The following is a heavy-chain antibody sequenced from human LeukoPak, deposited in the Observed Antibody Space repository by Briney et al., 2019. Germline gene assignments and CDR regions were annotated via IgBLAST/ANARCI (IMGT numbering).Heavy chain of an antibody. CDR1: GGSVSSGSYY. D-gene: IGHD5-12*01. J-gene: IGHJ4*02. V-gene: IGHV2-5*08. Sequence: TLSLTCTVSGGSVSSGSYYWSWIRQPPGKALEWLALIYWDDDKRYSPSLKSRLTITKDTSKNQVVLTMTNMDPVDTATYYCAHTAVATILVGYFDYWGQGTLVTVSS. CDR3: AHTAVATILVGYFDY. CDR2: IYWDDDK.